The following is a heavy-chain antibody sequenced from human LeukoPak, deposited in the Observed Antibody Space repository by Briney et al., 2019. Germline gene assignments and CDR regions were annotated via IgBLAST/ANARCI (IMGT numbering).Heavy chain of an antibody. CDR2: IIPIFGTA. Sequence: SVKVSCKASGGTFSSFAISWVRQAPGQGLEWMGGIIPIFGTANYAQQFQGRVTITADESTSTAYMELSSLRSEDTAVYYCASIGIVGATRNWFDPWGQGTPVTVS. CDR3: ASIGIVGATRNWFDP. V-gene: IGHV1-69*13. J-gene: IGHJ5*02. CDR1: GGTFSSFA. D-gene: IGHD1-26*01.